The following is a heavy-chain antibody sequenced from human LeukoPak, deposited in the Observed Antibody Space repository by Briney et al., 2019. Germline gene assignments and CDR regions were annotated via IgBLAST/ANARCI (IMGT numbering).Heavy chain of an antibody. CDR2: IKQDGSEK. J-gene: IGHJ4*02. CDR3: ARDKGDYDRSGSLFVF. Sequence: GGSLRLSCAASGFTFSRYWMSWVRQAPRKGLEWVANIKQDGSEKYYVDSVKGRFTISRDNAKNLLYRQMNNLRAEDTAVYYCARDKGDYDRSGSLFVFGGQGTLVTVSS. CDR1: GFTFSRYW. V-gene: IGHV3-7*03. D-gene: IGHD3-22*01.